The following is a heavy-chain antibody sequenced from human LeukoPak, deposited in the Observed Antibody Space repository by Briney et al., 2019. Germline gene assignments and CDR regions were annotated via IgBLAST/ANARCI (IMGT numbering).Heavy chain of an antibody. CDR1: GYTFTGYY. CDR2: INPNSGGT. Sequence: ASVKVSCKASGYTFTGYYMHWVRQAPGQGLEWMGWINPNSGGTNYAQKFQGRVTMTRDTSISTAYMELSRLRSDDTAVYYCARDPSLGYDILTGYSGFDYWGQGTLVTVSS. V-gene: IGHV1-2*02. J-gene: IGHJ4*02. CDR3: ARDPSLGYDILTGYSGFDY. D-gene: IGHD3-9*01.